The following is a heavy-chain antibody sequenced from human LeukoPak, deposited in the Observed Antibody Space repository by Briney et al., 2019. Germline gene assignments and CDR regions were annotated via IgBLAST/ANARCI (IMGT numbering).Heavy chain of an antibody. CDR2: INHSGST. CDR1: GGSFSGYY. V-gene: IGHV4-34*01. Sequence: SETLSLTCAVYGGSFSGYYWSWIRQPPGKGLEWIGEINHSGSTYYNPSLKSRVTISVDTSKNQFSLKLSSVTAADTAVYYCARVPVAGQYFDYWGQGTLVTVSS. J-gene: IGHJ4*02. D-gene: IGHD6-19*01. CDR3: ARVPVAGQYFDY.